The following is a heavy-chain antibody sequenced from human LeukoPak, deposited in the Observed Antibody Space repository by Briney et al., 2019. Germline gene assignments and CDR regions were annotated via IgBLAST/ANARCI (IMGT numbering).Heavy chain of an antibody. CDR1: GYTFTGYY. D-gene: IGHD5-12*01. CDR3: ARVPSGYDRYYYYMDV. CDR2: INPNSGGT. V-gene: IGHV1-2*02. Sequence: ASVKVSCKASGYTFTGYYMHWVRQAPGQGLEWMGWINPNSGGTNYAQKFQGRVTMTRDTSISTAYMELSRLRSDDTAVYYCARVPSGYDRYYYYMDVWGKGTTVTISS. J-gene: IGHJ6*03.